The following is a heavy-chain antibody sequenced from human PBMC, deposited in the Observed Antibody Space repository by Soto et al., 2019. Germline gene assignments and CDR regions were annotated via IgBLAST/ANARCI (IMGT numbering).Heavy chain of an antibody. CDR2: IYWDDDK. D-gene: IGHD1-26*01. CDR1: GFSLSTSGVG. V-gene: IGHV2-5*02. J-gene: IGHJ4*02. CDR3: AHRRSGRVVYYFDY. Sequence: QITLKESGPTLVKPTQTLTLTCTFSGFSLSTSGVGVGWIRQPPGQALEWLALIYWDDDKRYSPSLKSRLTINKDTSKNHVVLTMNNIDPVDTATYYCAHRRSGRVVYYFDYWAQGTLGTVSS.